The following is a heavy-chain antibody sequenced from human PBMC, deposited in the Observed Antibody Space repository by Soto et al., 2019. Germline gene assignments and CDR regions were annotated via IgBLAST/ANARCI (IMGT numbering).Heavy chain of an antibody. CDR3: ARLWFGEPVDY. J-gene: IGHJ4*02. CDR1: GGSISSDY. D-gene: IGHD3-10*01. Sequence: SETLSPTCTDSGGSISSDYWSWIRQPPGKGLEWIGYIYYSGSTNYNPSLKSRVTISVDTSKNQFSLKLSSVTAADTAVYYCARLWFGEPVDYWGQGTLVTVSS. CDR2: IYYSGST. V-gene: IGHV4-59*08.